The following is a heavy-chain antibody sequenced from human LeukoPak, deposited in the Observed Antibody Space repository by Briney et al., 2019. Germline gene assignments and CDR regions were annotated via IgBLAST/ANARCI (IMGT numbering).Heavy chain of an antibody. Sequence: PSQTLSPTFALSAGSITSTNCGTSVRQPPGQRLEWTGEIALSGQTNFNPALNGRVTMSLDESRNQISLKLTSVTAADTAIYYCSRESGAFCSFGYWGEGTLVIVPP. V-gene: IGHV4-4*02. D-gene: IGHD1-26*01. CDR2: IALSGQT. CDR1: AGSITSTNC. J-gene: IGHJ4*02. CDR3: SRESGAFCSFGY.